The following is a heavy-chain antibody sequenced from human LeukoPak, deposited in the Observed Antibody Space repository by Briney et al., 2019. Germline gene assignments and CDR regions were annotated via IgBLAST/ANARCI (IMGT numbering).Heavy chain of an antibody. CDR3: AKSQSDTLLRFLEWLLYKGSDY. CDR1: GYTFTSYD. Sequence: GASVKVSCKASGYTFTSYDINWVRQATGQGLEWMGWMNPNSGNTGYAQKFQGRVTMTRNTSISTAYMELSSLRAEDTAVYYCAKSQSDTLLRFLEWLLYKGSDYWGQGTLVTVSS. V-gene: IGHV1-8*01. CDR2: MNPNSGNT. J-gene: IGHJ4*02. D-gene: IGHD3-3*01.